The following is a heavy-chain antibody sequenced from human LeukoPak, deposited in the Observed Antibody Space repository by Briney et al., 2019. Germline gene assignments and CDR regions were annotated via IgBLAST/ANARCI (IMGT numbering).Heavy chain of an antibody. CDR2: IYYSGST. CDR3: ASTTIPFDY. Sequence: SETLSLTCAVYGGSFSGYYWSWIRQPPGKGLEWIGSIYYSGSTYYNPSLKSRVTISVDTFKNQFSLKLSSVTAADTAVYYCASTTIPFDYWGQGTLVTVSS. J-gene: IGHJ4*02. D-gene: IGHD5-12*01. V-gene: IGHV4-34*01. CDR1: GGSFSGYY.